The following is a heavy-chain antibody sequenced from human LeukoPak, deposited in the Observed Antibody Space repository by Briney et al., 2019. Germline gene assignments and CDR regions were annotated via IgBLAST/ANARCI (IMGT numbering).Heavy chain of an antibody. V-gene: IGHV3-48*03. D-gene: IGHD3-22*01. J-gene: IGHJ4*02. CDR2: ISSSGSTI. CDR1: GFTFSSYE. Sequence: GGSLRLSCAASGFTFSSYEMNWVRQAPGKGLEWVSYISSSGSTIYYADSVKGRFTISRDNAKNTLYLQMNSLRAEDTAVYFCAKGSYDSSGYYYANYFDYWGQGTLVTVSS. CDR3: AKGSYDSSGYYYANYFDY.